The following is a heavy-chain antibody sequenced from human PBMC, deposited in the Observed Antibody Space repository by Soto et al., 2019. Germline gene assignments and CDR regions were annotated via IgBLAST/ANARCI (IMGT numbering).Heavy chain of an antibody. V-gene: IGHV4-34*01. CDR2: INHSGST. D-gene: IGHD6-25*01. CDR3: ARSNLRLYYYYYYGMDV. Sequence: SETLSLTCAVYGGSFSGYYWSWIRQPPGKGLEWIGEINHSGSTNYNPSLKSRVTISVDTSKNQFSLKLSSVTAADTAVYYCARSNLRLYYYYYYGMDVWGQGTTVTVSS. CDR1: GGSFSGYY. J-gene: IGHJ6*02.